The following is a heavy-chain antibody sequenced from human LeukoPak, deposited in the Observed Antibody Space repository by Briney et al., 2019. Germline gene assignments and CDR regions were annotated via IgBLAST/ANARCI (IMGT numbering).Heavy chain of an antibody. J-gene: IGHJ6*02. CDR2: IKHSGST. Sequence: PSETLSLTCAVYGESFSGYYWSWIRQPPGKGREWIGEIKHSGSTNYNPSLKSRVTISVDTSKNQFSLKLSSVTAADTAVYYCARVRVRGVKFGYYYYYGMDVWGQGTTVTVSS. D-gene: IGHD3-10*01. CDR1: GESFSGYY. CDR3: ARVRVRGVKFGYYYYYGMDV. V-gene: IGHV4-34*01.